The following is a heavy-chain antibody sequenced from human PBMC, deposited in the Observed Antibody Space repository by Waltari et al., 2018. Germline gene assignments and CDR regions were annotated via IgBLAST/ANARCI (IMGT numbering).Heavy chain of an antibody. J-gene: IGHJ4*02. Sequence: QLQLQESGSGLVKPSQTLSLTCAVSGGSISSGGYSWSWIRQPPGKCLEWIGYIYHSGSTYYNPSLKSRVTISVDRSKNHCSLKLSSVTAADTAVYYCARGGLIAVAGTVFDYWGQGTLVTVSS. CDR2: IYHSGST. D-gene: IGHD6-19*01. CDR3: ARGGLIAVAGTVFDY. V-gene: IGHV4-30-2*01. CDR1: GGSISSGGYS.